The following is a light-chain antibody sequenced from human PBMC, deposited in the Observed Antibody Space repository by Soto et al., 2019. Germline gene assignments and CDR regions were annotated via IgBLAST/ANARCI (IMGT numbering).Light chain of an antibody. CDR1: SSNIGSTYD. Sequence: QSVLTQPPSVSGAPGQRVTISCTGSSSNIGSTYDVQWYQQLPGTAPKLLIHGNTNRPSAVPDRFSGSKSGTSASLAITGLQADDESDYYCQSYDDSLSVHYVFGTGTKLTVL. CDR2: GNT. CDR3: QSYDDSLSVHYV. V-gene: IGLV1-40*01. J-gene: IGLJ1*01.